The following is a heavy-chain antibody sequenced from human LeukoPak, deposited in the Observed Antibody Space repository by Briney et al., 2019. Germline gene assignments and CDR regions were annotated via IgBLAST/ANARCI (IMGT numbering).Heavy chain of an antibody. V-gene: IGHV3-74*01. Sequence: GGSLRLSCAASGFTFRNYWMHWIRHAPGKGLLCVSRISGDGNSATYADSVKGRFTVSRDNAKNTLYLQLSSLRVEDTAVYYCARGYNSAPDYWGQGTLVTVSS. D-gene: IGHD5-24*01. CDR3: ARGYNSAPDY. CDR1: GFTFRNYW. CDR2: ISGDGNSA. J-gene: IGHJ4*02.